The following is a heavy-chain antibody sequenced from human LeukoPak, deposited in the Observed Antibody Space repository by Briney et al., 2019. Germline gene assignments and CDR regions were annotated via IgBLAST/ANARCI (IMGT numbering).Heavy chain of an antibody. J-gene: IGHJ6*04. CDR1: GFTFSSYS. V-gene: IGHV3-48*04. CDR3: AREISVAGAYYYYGMDV. Sequence: GGSLRLSCAASGFTFSSYSMNWVRQAPGKGLEWVSSISSSGSTMYYADSMKGRFTISRDNAKKSLYLQMNSLRAEDTAVYYCAREISVAGAYYYYGMDVWGKGTTVTVSS. CDR2: ISSSGSTM. D-gene: IGHD6-19*01.